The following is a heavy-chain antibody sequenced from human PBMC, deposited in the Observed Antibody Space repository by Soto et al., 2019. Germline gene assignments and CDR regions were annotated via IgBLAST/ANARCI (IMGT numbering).Heavy chain of an antibody. D-gene: IGHD6-19*01. J-gene: IGHJ6*02. CDR2: IDPSDSYT. CDR3: ATGIEVARAHYYYYGMDV. CDR1: GYSFTSYW. V-gene: IGHV5-10-1*01. Sequence: GESLKISCKGSGYSFTSYWISWVRQMPGKGLEWMGRIDPSDSYTNYSPSFQGHVTISADKSISTAYLQWSSLKASDTAMYYCATGIEVARAHYYYYGMDVWGQGTTVTVSS.